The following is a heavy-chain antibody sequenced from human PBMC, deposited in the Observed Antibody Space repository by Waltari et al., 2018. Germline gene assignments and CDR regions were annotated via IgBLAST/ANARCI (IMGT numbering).Heavy chain of an antibody. CDR2: IRTKPNSYAT. CDR1: DSTCSDSA. Sequence: EVQLVESGGGLVRPGGTLKLSCAGADSTCSDSAIHWVRQSSGKGLEWVGRIRTKPNSYATAYGASVKGRFTISRDDSRNTAYLLMSGLKTEDTAVYYCATHDPLDHWGQGTLVTVSS. CDR3: ATHDPLDH. V-gene: IGHV3-73*01. J-gene: IGHJ5*02.